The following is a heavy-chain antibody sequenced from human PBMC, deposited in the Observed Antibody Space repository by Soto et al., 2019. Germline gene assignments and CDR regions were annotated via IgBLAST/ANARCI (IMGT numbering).Heavy chain of an antibody. CDR3: ARYPSTWSTDAFDI. V-gene: IGHV1-3*01. D-gene: IGHD2-2*01. CDR2: INAGNGNT. CDR1: GYTFTSYA. J-gene: IGHJ3*02. Sequence: ASVKVSCKASGYTFTSYAMHWVRQAPGQRLEWMGWINAGNGNTKYSQKFQGRVTITRDTSASTAYIELSSLRSEDTAVYYCARYPSTWSTDAFDIWGQGTMVTVSS.